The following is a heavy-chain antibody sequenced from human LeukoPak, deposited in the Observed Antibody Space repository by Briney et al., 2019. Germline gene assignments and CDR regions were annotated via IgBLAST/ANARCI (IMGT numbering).Heavy chain of an antibody. CDR1: GGSISSYY. CDR2: IYYSGST. CDR3: ARDGPYRAAAVPFDP. D-gene: IGHD6-13*01. J-gene: IGHJ5*02. Sequence: PSETLSLTCTVSGGSISSYYWSWIRQPPGKGLEWIGYIYYSGSTNYNPSLKSRVTISVDTSKNQFSLKLSSVTAADTAVYYCARDGPYRAAAVPFDPWGQGTLVTVSS. V-gene: IGHV4-59*01.